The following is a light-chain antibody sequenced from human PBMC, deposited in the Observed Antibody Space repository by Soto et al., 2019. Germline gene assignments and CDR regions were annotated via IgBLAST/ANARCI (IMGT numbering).Light chain of an antibody. J-gene: IGLJ2*01. V-gene: IGLV1-40*01. CDR3: QSFDNSLSVL. CDR2: DNI. Sequence: QLVLTQPPSVSGAPGQRVTISCTGSSSNIGAGYDVHWYQQLPGTAPKLLIRDNINRPSGVPDRFSGSKSGTSASLTITGLQVEDEADYYCQSFDNSLSVLFGGGTKLTVL. CDR1: SSNIGAGYD.